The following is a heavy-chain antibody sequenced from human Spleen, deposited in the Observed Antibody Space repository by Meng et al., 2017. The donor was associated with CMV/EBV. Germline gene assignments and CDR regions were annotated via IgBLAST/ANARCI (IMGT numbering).Heavy chain of an antibody. J-gene: IGHJ4*02. CDR2: INTDGRST. D-gene: IGHD3-3*01. CDR3: ATNTWSGYFTY. Sequence: LSLTCAASGFMFSSHWMHWVRQAPGKGLVWVARINTDGRSTTYADSVKGRFTISRDNAKNTLFLQMISLRAEDTAVYYCATNTWSGYFTYWGQGALVTVSS. V-gene: IGHV3-74*01. CDR1: GFMFSSHW.